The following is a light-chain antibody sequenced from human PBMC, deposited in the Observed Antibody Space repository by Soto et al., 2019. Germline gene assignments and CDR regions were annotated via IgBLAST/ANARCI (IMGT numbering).Light chain of an antibody. CDR2: DSY. Sequence: EVVLTQSPATLSLSAGERATRSGRTSHSVDIYVAWYHQKPGQAPRLLIYDSYIRVTGIPTRFSGSGSGTGFTLTITSLEAEDSVIYYCQPRKDCHPLTFGVGTKVEIK. J-gene: IGKJ4*01. CDR1: HSVDIY. V-gene: IGKV3-11*01. CDR3: QPRKDCHPLT.